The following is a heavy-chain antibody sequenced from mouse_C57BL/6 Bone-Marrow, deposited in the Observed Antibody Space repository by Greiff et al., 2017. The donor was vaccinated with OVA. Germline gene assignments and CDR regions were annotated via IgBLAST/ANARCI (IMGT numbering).Heavy chain of an antibody. CDR3: ARGWLPPYYAMDY. V-gene: IGHV1-47*01. Sequence: VKLVESGAELVKPGASVKMSCKASGYTFTTYPIEWMKQNHGKSLEWIGNFHPYNDDTKYNEKFKGKATLTVEKSSSTVYLELSRLTSDDSAVYYCARGWLPPYYAMDYWGQGTSVTVSS. CDR2: FHPYNDDT. J-gene: IGHJ4*01. D-gene: IGHD2-2*01. CDR1: GYTFTTYP.